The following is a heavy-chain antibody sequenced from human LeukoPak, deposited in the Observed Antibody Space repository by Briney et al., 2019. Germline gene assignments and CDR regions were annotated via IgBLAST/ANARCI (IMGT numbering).Heavy chain of an antibody. Sequence: PGGSLRLSCAASGFIFISYAMTWVRQAPGKGLEWVSAISCSAGSTYYADSVKGRFTISRDNSKNTLYLQMNSLRAEDTAVYYCAKVGGSTDLLDYWGQGALVAVSS. CDR2: ISCSAGST. CDR3: AKVGGSTDLLDY. J-gene: IGHJ4*01. V-gene: IGHV3-23*01. D-gene: IGHD5/OR15-5a*01. CDR1: GFIFISYA.